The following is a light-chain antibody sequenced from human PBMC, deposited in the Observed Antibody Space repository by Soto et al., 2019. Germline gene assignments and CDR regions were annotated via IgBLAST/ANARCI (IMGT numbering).Light chain of an antibody. J-gene: IGLJ7*01. CDR1: TGAVTSGHY. CDR2: DTN. Sequence: QAVVTQEPSLTVSPGGTVTLNCGSSTGAVTSGHYPYWFQQKPGQAPRTLIYDTNNKHSWTPARFSGSLLGGKAALTLSDAQPEDEAEYCCLLSYPGVRAVFGGGTQLTVL. V-gene: IGLV7-46*01. CDR3: LLSYPGVRAV.